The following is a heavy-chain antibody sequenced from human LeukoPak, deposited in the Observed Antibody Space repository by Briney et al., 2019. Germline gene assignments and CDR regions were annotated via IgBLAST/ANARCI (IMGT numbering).Heavy chain of an antibody. V-gene: IGHV4-4*07. CDR2: IHSSGST. CDR1: GGSIRSYY. CDR3: ARDVRGVIGY. D-gene: IGHD3-10*02. Sequence: PSETLSLTCTVSGGSIRSYYWSWIRQPAGKGLEWIGRIHSSGSTNYNPSLKSRVTVSLDTSKKQFSLKLSSVTAADTAVYYCARDVRGVIGYWGQGTLVTVSS. J-gene: IGHJ4*02.